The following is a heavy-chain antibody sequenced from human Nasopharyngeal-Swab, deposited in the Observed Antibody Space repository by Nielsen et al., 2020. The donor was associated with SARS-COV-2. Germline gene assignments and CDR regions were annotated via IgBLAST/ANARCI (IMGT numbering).Heavy chain of an antibody. V-gene: IGHV3-66*01. Sequence: GESLKISCTASGITVSINYLTWVRQAPGKGLEWVSVIYSGGSTYYADSVKGRFTISKDNTKNMLYLQMSSLRAEDTAVYYCARVQDGSGPYYGLDVWGQGTTVTVSS. CDR2: IYSGGST. CDR3: ARVQDGSGPYYGLDV. D-gene: IGHD3-10*01. CDR1: GITVSINY. J-gene: IGHJ6*02.